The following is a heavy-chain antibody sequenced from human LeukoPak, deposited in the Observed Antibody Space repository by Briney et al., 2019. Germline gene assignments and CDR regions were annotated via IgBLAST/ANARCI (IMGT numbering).Heavy chain of an antibody. D-gene: IGHD3-10*01. Sequence: ASVKVSCKVSGYTLTELSMHWVRQAPGKGLEWMGGIIPIFGTANYAQKFQGRVTITADESTSTAYMELSSLRSEDTAVYYCARGSGFGELLAAFDIWGQGTMVTVSS. CDR3: ARGSGFGELLAAFDI. CDR1: GYTLTELS. CDR2: IIPIFGTA. J-gene: IGHJ3*02. V-gene: IGHV1-69*13.